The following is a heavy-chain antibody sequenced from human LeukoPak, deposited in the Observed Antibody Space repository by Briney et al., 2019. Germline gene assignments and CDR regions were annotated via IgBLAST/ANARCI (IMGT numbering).Heavy chain of an antibody. D-gene: IGHD6-13*01. CDR1: GFTFSSYW. V-gene: IGHV3-7*01. Sequence: GGSLRLSCAASGFTFSSYWMSWVRQAPGKGLEWVANIKQDGSEKYYVDSVKGRFTISRDNAKNSLYLQMNSLRAEDTAVYYCARVTGIAAEDFDYWGQGTLVTVSS. J-gene: IGHJ4*02. CDR2: IKQDGSEK. CDR3: ARVTGIAAEDFDY.